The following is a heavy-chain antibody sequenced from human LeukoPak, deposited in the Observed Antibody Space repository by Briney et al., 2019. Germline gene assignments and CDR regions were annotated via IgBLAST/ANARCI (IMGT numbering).Heavy chain of an antibody. J-gene: IGHJ4*02. V-gene: IGHV4-4*07. D-gene: IGHD6-13*01. Sequence: SETLSLTCTVSGXSISSYYGSWIRQPAGKGLEWIGRIYTSGSTNYNPSLKSRVTISVDTSKNQFSLKLSSVTAADTAVYYCASLAAAGTPFDYWGQGTLVTVSS. CDR1: GXSISSYY. CDR2: IYTSGST. CDR3: ASLAAAGTPFDY.